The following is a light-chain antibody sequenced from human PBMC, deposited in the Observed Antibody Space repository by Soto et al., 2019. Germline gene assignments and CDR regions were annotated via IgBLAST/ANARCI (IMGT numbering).Light chain of an antibody. Sequence: EIVLTQSPGTLSLSPGERPTPSCRPSQSVSNNYLAWYQQKPGQAPRLLIYGASNRATGIPDRFSGSGSGTDFTLTISRLEPEDFAVYYCQQYGSSPRTFGQGTKVDIK. CDR3: QQYGSSPRT. CDR2: GAS. V-gene: IGKV3-20*01. CDR1: QSVSNNY. J-gene: IGKJ1*01.